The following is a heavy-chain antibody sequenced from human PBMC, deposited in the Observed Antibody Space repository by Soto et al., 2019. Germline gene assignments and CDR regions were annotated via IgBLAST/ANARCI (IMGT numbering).Heavy chain of an antibody. CDR1: GYTLTCHY. D-gene: IGHD2-2*01. V-gene: IGHV1-2*04. J-gene: IGHJ6*01. CDR3: ARDQDRYCSSTSCRSRGVNYYYYGMDV. Sequence: AVKVSCTASGYTLTCHYMNWLRQAPGQGLEWMGWINPHSGGTNYAQKFQGWVTMTRETSISTAYMELSRLRSDDTAVYYCARDQDRYCSSTSCRSRGVNYYYYGMDVWGQGTTVTESS. CDR2: INPHSGGT.